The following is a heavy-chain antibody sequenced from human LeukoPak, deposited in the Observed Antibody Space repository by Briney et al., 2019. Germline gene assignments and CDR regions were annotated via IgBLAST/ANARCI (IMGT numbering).Heavy chain of an antibody. Sequence: PGGSLRLSCAASGFTFSTFAISWVRQAPGKGLEWVSSISSGTSIYYADSVKCRFTISRDNAKPSLYLQMNSLRAEDTAVYYCARDMSLPYYDSSGFPDYWGQGTLVTVSS. CDR3: ARDMSLPYYDSSGFPDY. D-gene: IGHD3-22*01. V-gene: IGHV3-69-1*01. CDR1: GFTFSTFA. CDR2: ISSGTSI. J-gene: IGHJ4*02.